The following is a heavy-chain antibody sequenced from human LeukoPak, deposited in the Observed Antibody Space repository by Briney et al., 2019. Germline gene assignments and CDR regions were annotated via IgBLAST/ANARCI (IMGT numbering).Heavy chain of an antibody. J-gene: IGHJ4*02. CDR2: ISSSSSTI. Sequence: GGSLRLSCAASGFTFSSYSMNWVRQAPGKGLEWVSYISSSSSTIYYADSVKGRFTISRDNAKNSLYLQMNSLRAEDTAVYYCARETVYYYDSSGLKLYYFDYWGQGTLVTVSS. CDR3: ARETVYYYDSSGLKLYYFDY. V-gene: IGHV3-48*04. CDR1: GFTFSSYS. D-gene: IGHD3-22*01.